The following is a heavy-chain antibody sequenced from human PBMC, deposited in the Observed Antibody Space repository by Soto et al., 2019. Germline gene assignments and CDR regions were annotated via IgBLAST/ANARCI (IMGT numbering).Heavy chain of an antibody. V-gene: IGHV3-23*01. J-gene: IGHJ4*02. D-gene: IGHD6-6*01. CDR2: ISGSDDST. CDR1: GFTFSSYA. CDR3: AKRSSSSTFDY. Sequence: EVQLLESGGGLVQPGESLRLSCAASGFTFSSYAMSWVRQAPGKGLEWVSVISGSDDSTYYADSVKGRFTISRDNSKNTLYVQMISLRADDTAVYYCAKRSSSSTFDYWGEGTLVTVSS.